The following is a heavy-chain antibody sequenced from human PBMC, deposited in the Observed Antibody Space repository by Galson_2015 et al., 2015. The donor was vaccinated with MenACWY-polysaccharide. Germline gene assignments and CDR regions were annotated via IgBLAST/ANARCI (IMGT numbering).Heavy chain of an antibody. J-gene: IGHJ4*02. D-gene: IGHD3-3*01. CDR2: AYWDDDK. V-gene: IGHV2-5*02. CDR1: GLSLSTSGVG. CDR3: AHRKLITVFGLVTNVGLYFDY. Sequence: PALVKPTQTLTLTCTFSGLSLSTSGVGVGWIRQPPGKAPEWLALAYWDDDKRYSPSLTNRVTVTKDTSKNQVVLSMTNMDPVDTATYFCAHRKLITVFGLVTNVGLYFDYWSQGTLVTVSS.